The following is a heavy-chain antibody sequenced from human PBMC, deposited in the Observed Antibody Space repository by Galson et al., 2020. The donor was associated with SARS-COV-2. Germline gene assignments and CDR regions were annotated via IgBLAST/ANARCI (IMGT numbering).Heavy chain of an antibody. D-gene: IGHD2-8*02. J-gene: IGHJ4*02. CDR2: ISAQTGNT. V-gene: IGHV1-18*01. Sequence: ASVKVSCKASGYTFSSYGVSWARQAPGQGLEWMGWISAQTGNTNYAQNLQGRVTLTTDKSTSTAYMVLRSLRSDDTAVYYCASDRLGYCTGGVCYRSDYWGQGTLFTVSS. CDR3: ASDRLGYCTGGVCYRSDY. CDR1: GYTFSSYG.